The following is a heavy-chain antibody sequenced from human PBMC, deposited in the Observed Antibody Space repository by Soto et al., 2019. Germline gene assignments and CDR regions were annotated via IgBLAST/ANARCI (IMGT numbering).Heavy chain of an antibody. CDR1: GFTFTNYA. D-gene: IGHD3-10*01. CDR3: ARNYRYFDY. J-gene: IGHJ4*02. V-gene: IGHV3-23*01. Sequence: VQLLESGGGLVQPGGSLRLSCAASGFTFTNYAMSWVRQTPGKGLEWVSGISISGGNTFYADSVKGRFTISKENSKNTLYLHMNSLRAEDTAVYYCARNYRYFDYWGQGALVTVSS. CDR2: ISISGGNT.